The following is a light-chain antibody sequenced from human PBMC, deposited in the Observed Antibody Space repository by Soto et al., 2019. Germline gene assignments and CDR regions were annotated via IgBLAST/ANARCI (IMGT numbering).Light chain of an antibody. CDR2: DVS. CDR1: SSDVGGYNY. CDR3: SSYTITSTLV. V-gene: IGLV2-14*01. J-gene: IGLJ1*01. Sequence: QSVLTQPASVSGSPGQSITISCTGTSSDVGGYNYVSWYQQHPGKAPKLMIYDVSNRPSGVSNRFFGSKSGNTASLTISGHQAEDEADYYCSSYTITSTLVLGTGTKLTVL.